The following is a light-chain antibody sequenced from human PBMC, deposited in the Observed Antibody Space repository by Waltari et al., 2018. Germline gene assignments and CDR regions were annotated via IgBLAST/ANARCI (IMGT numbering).Light chain of an antibody. V-gene: IGKV3-20*01. CDR1: QSVSKY. CDR2: ETS. CDR3: QKYGRLPAT. Sequence: EIVLTQSPGTLSLSPGERATLSCWASQSVSKYLAWYQQNPGQAPRLLIYETSIRATGVPDRFSGSGSGTDFSLTISRLEPKDFAVYYCQKYGRLPATFGQGTKVEIK. J-gene: IGKJ1*01.